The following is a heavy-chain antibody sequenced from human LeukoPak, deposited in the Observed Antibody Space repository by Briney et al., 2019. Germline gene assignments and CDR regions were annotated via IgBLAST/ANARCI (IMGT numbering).Heavy chain of an antibody. Sequence: SETLSLTCTVSGGSISSYYWNWIRQPAGKGLEWIGRIYSSGTTSYNSSLKSRVTMSVDTSKNQFSLKLSSVTAADTAVYYCATWRTAKTGFDYWGQGTLVTVSS. CDR3: ATWRTAKTGFDY. V-gene: IGHV4-4*07. CDR2: IYSSGTT. J-gene: IGHJ4*02. CDR1: GGSISSYY. D-gene: IGHD1-1*01.